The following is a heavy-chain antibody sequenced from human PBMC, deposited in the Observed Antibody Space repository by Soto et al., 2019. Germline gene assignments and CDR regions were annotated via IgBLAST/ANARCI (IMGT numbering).Heavy chain of an antibody. Sequence: GASVKVSCKASGYTFTSYFMHWVRQGPGQGLEWMGIIIPSGGSTSYAQKFQDRVTMTRDTSTSTVYMELSSLRSEDTAVYYCARQYCSGGSCYTLYYWGQGTLVTVSS. CDR1: GYTFTSYF. D-gene: IGHD2-15*01. CDR3: ARQYCSGGSCYTLYY. V-gene: IGHV1-46*01. J-gene: IGHJ4*02. CDR2: IIPSGGST.